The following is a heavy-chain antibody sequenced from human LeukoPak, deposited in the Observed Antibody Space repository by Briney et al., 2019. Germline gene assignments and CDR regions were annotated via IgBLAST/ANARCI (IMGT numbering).Heavy chain of an antibody. CDR3: ARDVSDRGGYSYAYYFGY. Sequence: GGSLRHSCAASVFTVSSNYMCSVRATLGERLGWFSVIYSGGRTYYADLVKGRFNISRDNSKNTLYLQMNSLRAEDTAVYYCARDVSDRGGYSYAYYFGYWGQGTLVTVSS. J-gene: IGHJ4*02. V-gene: IGHV3-66*01. CDR1: VFTVSSNY. CDR2: IYSGGRT. D-gene: IGHD5-18*01.